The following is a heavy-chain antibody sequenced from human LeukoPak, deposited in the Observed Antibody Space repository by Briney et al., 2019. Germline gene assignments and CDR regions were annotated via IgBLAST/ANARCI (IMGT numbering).Heavy chain of an antibody. Sequence: SETLSLTCTVSGGSISSSSYYWGWIRQPPGKGLEWIGSIYYSGSTYYNPSLKSRVTISVDTSRNQFSLKLSSVTAADTAVYYCARALRITIFGVVIYPDYWGQGTLVTVSS. CDR3: ARALRITIFGVVIYPDY. V-gene: IGHV4-39*07. D-gene: IGHD3-3*01. J-gene: IGHJ4*02. CDR1: GGSISSSSYY. CDR2: IYYSGST.